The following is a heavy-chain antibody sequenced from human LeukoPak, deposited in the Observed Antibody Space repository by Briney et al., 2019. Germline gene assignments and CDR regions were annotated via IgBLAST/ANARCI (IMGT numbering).Heavy chain of an antibody. D-gene: IGHD6-19*01. Sequence: PGGSLRLSCAASGFTFSSYWMHWVRQAPGKGLVWVSRINSDGSSTSYADSVKRRFTISRDNAKNTLYLQMNSLRAEDTAVYYCARWYSSGWCSDYWGQGTLVTVSS. V-gene: IGHV3-74*01. CDR3: ARWYSSGWCSDY. CDR1: GFTFSSYW. CDR2: INSDGSST. J-gene: IGHJ4*02.